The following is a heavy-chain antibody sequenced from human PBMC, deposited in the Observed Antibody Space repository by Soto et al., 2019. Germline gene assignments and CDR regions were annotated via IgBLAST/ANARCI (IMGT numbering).Heavy chain of an antibody. J-gene: IGHJ5*02. Sequence: QVQLVQSGAEVKKPGASVKVSCKASGYPLTAKYLHWVRLAPGQGLEWMGWIHPSSGGTKEAQQFRGWVTMTRDTSISAAYMGLSRLTSADTAVYYCAKRGRSRTEWFDPWGQGTLVTVSS. CDR3: AKRGRSRTEWFDP. CDR1: GYPLTAKY. V-gene: IGHV1-2*04. CDR2: IHPSSGGT. D-gene: IGHD6-13*01.